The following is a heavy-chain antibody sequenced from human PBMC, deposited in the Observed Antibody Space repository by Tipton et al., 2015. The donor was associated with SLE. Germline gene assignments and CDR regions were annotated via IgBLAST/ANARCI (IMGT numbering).Heavy chain of an antibody. CDR1: GGSVSSTNYY. J-gene: IGHJ6*03. CDR2: INHSGST. CDR3: ARGVAGYFHFCYMDV. V-gene: IGHV4-61*10. Sequence: TLSLTCTVSGGSVSSTNYYWSWIRQPAGRGLEWIGEINHSGSTNYNPSLKSRITISVDTSKNQFSLSLTSVTAADTAIYYCARGVAGYFHFCYMDVWAKGTTVTIS.